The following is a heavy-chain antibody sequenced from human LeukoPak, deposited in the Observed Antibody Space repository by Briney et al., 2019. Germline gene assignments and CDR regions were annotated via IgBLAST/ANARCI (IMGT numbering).Heavy chain of an antibody. CDR3: AGIPTDSTMARGVISWIDY. J-gene: IGHJ4*02. Sequence: SETLSLTCAVYGASFSGYYWSWIRQPPGKGLEWIGEINHSGSTNYNPSLKSRVTISVDTSKNQFSLKLSSVTAADTAVYYCAGIPTDSTMARGVISWIDYWGQGTLVTVSS. CDR2: INHSGST. D-gene: IGHD3-10*01. CDR1: GASFSGYY. V-gene: IGHV4-34*01.